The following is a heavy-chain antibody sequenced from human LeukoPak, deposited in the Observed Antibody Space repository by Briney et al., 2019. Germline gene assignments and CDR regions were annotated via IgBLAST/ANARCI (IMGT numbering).Heavy chain of an antibody. J-gene: IGHJ6*03. D-gene: IGHD3-16*01. V-gene: IGHV3-53*01. CDR2: IYSGGTT. CDR3: AKGPTYDSYYYYYMDV. Sequence: GGSLRLSCAASGFTVSSNYMSWVRQAPGKGLEWVSVIYSGGTTYYADSVKGRFTISRDNSKNTLYLQMNSLRAEDTAVYYCAKGPTYDSYYYYYMDVWGKGTTVTVSS. CDR1: GFTVSSNY.